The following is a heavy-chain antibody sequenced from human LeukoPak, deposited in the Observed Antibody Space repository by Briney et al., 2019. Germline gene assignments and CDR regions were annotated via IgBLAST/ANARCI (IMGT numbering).Heavy chain of an antibody. D-gene: IGHD6-13*01. CDR1: GGSISSYY. CDR3: ASIAAAGPKFDY. J-gene: IGHJ4*02. V-gene: IGHV4-59*01. Sequence: SETLSLTCTVSGGSISSYYWSWIRQPPGKGLEWIGYIYYSGSTNYNPSLKSRVTISVDTSKNQFSLKLSSVTAADTAVYYCASIAAAGPKFDYWGQGTLVTVSS. CDR2: IYYSGST.